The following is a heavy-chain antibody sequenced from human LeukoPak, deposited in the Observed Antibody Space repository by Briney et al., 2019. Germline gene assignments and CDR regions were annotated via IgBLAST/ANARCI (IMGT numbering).Heavy chain of an antibody. D-gene: IGHD4-17*01. CDR1: GGSMSTYY. J-gene: IGHJ3*02. CDR3: ARDLGYGDRDAFDI. CDR2: VYNGGSA. Sequence: SETLSLTCTVSGGSMSTYYWSWIRQPPGKGLEWIAYVYNGGSANYNPSLKSRVTISVDTSKNQFSLKLTSVTATDTAVYYCARDLGYGDRDAFDIWGQGTMVTVSS. V-gene: IGHV4-59*01.